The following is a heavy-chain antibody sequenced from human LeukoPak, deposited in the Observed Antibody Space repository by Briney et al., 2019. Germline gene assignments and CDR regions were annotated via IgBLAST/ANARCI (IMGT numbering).Heavy chain of an antibody. Sequence: LSGGSLRLSCAASGFTFSSHAMSWVRQAPGKGLEWVSGISGSGGSTSYAQKFQGRVTMTRDTSTSTVYMELSSLRSDDTAVYYCARGRMITEVTLDYWGLGTLVTVSS. CDR3: ARGRMITEVTLDY. J-gene: IGHJ4*02. CDR1: GFTFSSHA. CDR2: ISGSGGST. D-gene: IGHD4-23*01. V-gene: IGHV3-23*01.